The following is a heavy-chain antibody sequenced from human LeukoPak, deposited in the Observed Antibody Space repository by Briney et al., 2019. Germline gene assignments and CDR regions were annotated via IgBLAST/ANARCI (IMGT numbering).Heavy chain of an antibody. J-gene: IGHJ5*02. D-gene: IGHD3-22*01. CDR1: GFTFSSYA. V-gene: IGHV3-23*01. CDR3: ARDLRPHYYDSSGYGCFGS. Sequence: GGSLRLSCAASGFTFSSYAMSWVRQAPGKGLEWVSGISASGSRTFYADSVKGRFTISRDNSKNTLSLQMNSLRAGDTAIYYCARDLRPHYYDSSGYGCFGSWGQGTLVTVSS. CDR2: ISASGSRT.